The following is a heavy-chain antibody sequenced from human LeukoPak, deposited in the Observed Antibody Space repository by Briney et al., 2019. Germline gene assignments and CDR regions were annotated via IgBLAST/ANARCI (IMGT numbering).Heavy chain of an antibody. V-gene: IGHV3-7*01. CDR3: ARDRSVSSWYYYNRESYYYGMDV. Sequence: GGSLRLSCAASGFTFSSYWMSWVRQAPGEGLEWVANIKQDGSEKYYVDSVKGRFTISRDNAKNSLYLQMNSLRAEDTAVYYCARDRSVSSWYYYNRESYYYGMDVWGQGTTVTVSS. D-gene: IGHD6-13*01. CDR2: IKQDGSEK. CDR1: GFTFSSYW. J-gene: IGHJ6*02.